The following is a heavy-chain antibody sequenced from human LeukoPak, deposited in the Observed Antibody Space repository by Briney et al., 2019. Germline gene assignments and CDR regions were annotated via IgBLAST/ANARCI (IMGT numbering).Heavy chain of an antibody. V-gene: IGHV3-30*02. J-gene: IGHJ4*02. CDR2: IRYDGSIR. Sequence: GGSLRLSCAASGFAFSSYGMHWVRQAPGKGLEWVTFIRYDGSIRYYADSVKGRFTISRDNSKNTLYLQMNSLKAEDTAVYYCAKIANTGATDXWGQGTLVTVSS. D-gene: IGHD2-8*02. CDR3: AKIANTGATDX. CDR1: GFAFSSYG.